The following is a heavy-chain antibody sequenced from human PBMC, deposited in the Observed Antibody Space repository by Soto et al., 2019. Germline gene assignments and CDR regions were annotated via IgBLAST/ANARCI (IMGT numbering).Heavy chain of an antibody. CDR3: AREAGPDRWFDP. D-gene: IGHD6-19*01. CDR1: GASISSYF. J-gene: IGHJ5*02. Sequence: PSETLSLTCTVSGASISSYFWTCIRQPAGEGLDWIGRISTSGTTNYNPSLKSRVTMSVDTSKNHFSLNLTSVTAADTAVYYCAREAGPDRWFDPWGQGTLVTV. CDR2: ISTSGTT. V-gene: IGHV4-4*07.